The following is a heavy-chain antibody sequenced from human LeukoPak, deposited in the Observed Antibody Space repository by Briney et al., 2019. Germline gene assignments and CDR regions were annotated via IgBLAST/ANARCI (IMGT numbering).Heavy chain of an antibody. CDR2: IYYSGST. CDR1: GGSISSSSHY. D-gene: IGHD3-3*01. CDR3: AGTRIFINGFDY. V-gene: IGHV4-39*02. Sequence: SETLSLTCTVSGGSISSSSHYWGWIRQPPGKGLEWIGTIYYSGSTTYNPSLNSRVTISLDTSKNHFSLKLRSVTAADTAVYYCAGTRIFINGFDYWGQGSLVTVSS. J-gene: IGHJ4*02.